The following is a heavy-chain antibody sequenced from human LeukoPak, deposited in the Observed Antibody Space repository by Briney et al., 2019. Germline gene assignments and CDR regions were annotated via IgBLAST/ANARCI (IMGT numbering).Heavy chain of an antibody. CDR3: ASQLGGTTFH. CDR1: GFTFSSYG. V-gene: IGHV4-59*01. D-gene: IGHD1/OR15-1a*01. CDR2: VYYNGIT. Sequence: PGGSLRLSCAASGFTFSSYGMHWVRQAPGKGLEWIGYVYYNGITNYNPSLKSRVSISLDTSKNQFSLRLNSVTAAETAVYYCASQLGGTTFHWGQGTLVTVSS. J-gene: IGHJ4*02.